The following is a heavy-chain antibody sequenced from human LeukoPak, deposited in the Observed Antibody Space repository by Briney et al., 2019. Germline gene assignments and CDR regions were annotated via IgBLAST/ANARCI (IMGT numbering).Heavy chain of an antibody. V-gene: IGHV4-4*07. CDR2: IYGSGDT. D-gene: IGHD1/OR15-1a*01. J-gene: IGHJ5*02. CDR3: ARDRGFQADNNKWHAWYDP. CDR1: GVSVSGYY. Sequence: NPSETLSLTCSVSGVSVSGYYWSWIRQTAGKGLEWIGHIYGSGDTNYNPSLQSRVTLLVDTSKNQVSLRLRSVTDADTALYYCARDRGFQADNNKWHAWYDPWGQGTLVTVSS.